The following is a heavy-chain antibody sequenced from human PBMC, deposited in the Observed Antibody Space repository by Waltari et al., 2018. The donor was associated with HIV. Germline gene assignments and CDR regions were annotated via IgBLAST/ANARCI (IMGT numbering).Heavy chain of an antibody. Sequence: QVQLVQSGSELKKPGASVKLSCQASGYTFTKYPLNWVRQAPGQGLEWMGWINTNTGNPTYAQGFTGRLVFSLDTSVSTTYLQISSLKAEDTAVYYCVRSGDNNRNDFWGQGTLVTVSS. CDR2: INTNTGNP. D-gene: IGHD3-9*01. CDR3: VRSGDNNRNDF. J-gene: IGHJ4*02. V-gene: IGHV7-4-1*02. CDR1: GYTFTKYP.